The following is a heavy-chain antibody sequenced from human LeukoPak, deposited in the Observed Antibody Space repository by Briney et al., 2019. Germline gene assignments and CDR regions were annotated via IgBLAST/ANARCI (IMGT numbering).Heavy chain of an antibody. J-gene: IGHJ4*02. Sequence: PSETLSLTCAVYGGSFSGYYWSWIRQPPGKGLEWIGEINHSGSTNYNPSLKSRVTISVDTSKNQFSLRLTSVTAADTAVYYCARQTGSGLFILPGGQGTLVTVSS. V-gene: IGHV4-34*01. CDR2: INHSGST. CDR1: GGSFSGYY. CDR3: ARQTGSGLFILP. D-gene: IGHD3/OR15-3a*01.